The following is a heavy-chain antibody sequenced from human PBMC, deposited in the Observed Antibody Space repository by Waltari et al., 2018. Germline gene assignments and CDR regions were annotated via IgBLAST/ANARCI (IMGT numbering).Heavy chain of an antibody. Sequence: QLQLQESGSGLVKPSQTLSLTCAVSGGSISSGGYSWSWIRQPPGKGLEWIGYIYHSGSTYDNPSLKSRVTISVDRSKNQFSLKLSSVTAADTAVYYCARGAYYYGSGSYFSSWGQGTLVTVSS. CDR1: GGSISSGGYS. CDR3: ARGAYYYGSGSYFSS. J-gene: IGHJ4*02. CDR2: IYHSGST. V-gene: IGHV4-30-2*01. D-gene: IGHD3-10*01.